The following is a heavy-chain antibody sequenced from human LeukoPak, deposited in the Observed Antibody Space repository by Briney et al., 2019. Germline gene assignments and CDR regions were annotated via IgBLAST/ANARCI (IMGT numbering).Heavy chain of an antibody. Sequence: VASVKVSCKASGYTLTSYYIHWVRQAPGQGLEWMGIINPSGGSTSYAQKFQGRVTMTRDTSTSTVYMELSSLRSEDTAVYYCARAASTVTHQGDYWGQGTLVTVSS. V-gene: IGHV1-46*01. CDR1: GYTLTSYY. D-gene: IGHD4-23*01. CDR2: INPSGGST. CDR3: ARAASTVTHQGDY. J-gene: IGHJ4*02.